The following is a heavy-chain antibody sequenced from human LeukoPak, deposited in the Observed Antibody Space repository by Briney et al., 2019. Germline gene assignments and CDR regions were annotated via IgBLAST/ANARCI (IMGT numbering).Heavy chain of an antibody. D-gene: IGHD3-22*01. V-gene: IGHV4-4*02. Sequence: SGTLSLTCAVSGGSISSSNWWSWVRQPPGKGLEWIGSIYHSGSTYYNPSLGSRVTISVDTSKNQFSLKLTSVTAADTAVYYCANYYYDSSAYYLPFDHWGQGTLVTVSS. J-gene: IGHJ4*02. CDR1: GGSISSSNW. CDR2: IYHSGST. CDR3: ANYYYDSSAYYLPFDH.